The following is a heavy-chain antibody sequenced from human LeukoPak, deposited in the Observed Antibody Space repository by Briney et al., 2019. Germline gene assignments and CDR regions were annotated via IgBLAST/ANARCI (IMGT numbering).Heavy chain of an antibody. CDR1: GFIFNNYA. J-gene: IGHJ3*02. CDR3: AKTSVCSGGSCYYDGIDI. CDR2: ISWNSGSI. Sequence: PGGSLRLSCAGSGFIFNNYAMHWVRQPPGKGLEWVSGISWNSGSIDYADSVKGRFTISRDNAKNSLYLQMSSLRVEDTAVYYCAKTSVCSGGSCYYDGIDIWGQGTMVTVSS. D-gene: IGHD2-15*01. V-gene: IGHV3-9*01.